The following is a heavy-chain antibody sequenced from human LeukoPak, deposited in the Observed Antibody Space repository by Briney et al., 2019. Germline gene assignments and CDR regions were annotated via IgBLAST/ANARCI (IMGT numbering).Heavy chain of an antibody. J-gene: IGHJ4*02. CDR3: ARSLAGRYGAPYFDY. CDR2: IYHSGST. D-gene: IGHD4-17*01. CDR1: GGSISSGGYS. V-gene: IGHV4-30-2*01. Sequence: SETLSLTCAVSGGSISSGGYSWSWIRQPPGKGLEWIGYIYHSGSTYYNPSLKSRVTISVDRSKNQFSLKLSSVTAADTAVYYCARSLAGRYGAPYFDYWGQGTLVTVSS.